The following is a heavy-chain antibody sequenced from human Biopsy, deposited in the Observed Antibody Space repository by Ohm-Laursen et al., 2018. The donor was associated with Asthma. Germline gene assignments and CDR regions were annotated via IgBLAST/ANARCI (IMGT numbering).Heavy chain of an antibody. J-gene: IGHJ6*02. Sequence: SETLSLTCSLSSGSGGYMRSGNYYWGWIRQPPGKGLEWIGRIYYSGTTYSNPSLESRVTVSADTSKNQFSMKLTSVTAADTAVYYCVRGSSSWHHGPFHYYYGLDVWGQGTTATVSS. CDR1: SGSGGYMRSGNYY. CDR2: IYYSGTT. CDR3: VRGSSSWHHGPFHYYYGLDV. V-gene: IGHV4-39*01. D-gene: IGHD6-13*01.